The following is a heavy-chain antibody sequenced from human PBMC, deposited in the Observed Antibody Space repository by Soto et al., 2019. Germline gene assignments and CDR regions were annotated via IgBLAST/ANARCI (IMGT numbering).Heavy chain of an antibody. J-gene: IGHJ4*02. V-gene: IGHV1-69*06. Sequence: SVKVSCKASGGTLSSFINYPINWVRQAPGQGLEWMGGIVPNVGTVNYAQKFQGRVTITADKSTGTAYMEVSSLRSEDTALYYCARRDTSGFLRYFDNWGQGTLVTAPQ. CDR2: IVPNVGTV. D-gene: IGHD3-3*01. CDR1: GGTLSSFINYP. CDR3: ARRDTSGFLRYFDN.